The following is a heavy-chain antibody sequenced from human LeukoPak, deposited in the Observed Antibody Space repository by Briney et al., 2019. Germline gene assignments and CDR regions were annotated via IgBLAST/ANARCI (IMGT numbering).Heavy chain of an antibody. J-gene: IGHJ4*02. Sequence: GASVKVSCKASEYTFTSYYMHWVRQAPGQGLEGMGIINPSGGSTSYAQKFQGRVTMTRDTSTSTVYMELSSLRSEDTAVYYCARAPVHYYDSSGYYYYFDYWGQGTLVTVSS. CDR3: ARAPVHYYDSSGYYYYFDY. D-gene: IGHD3-22*01. CDR1: EYTFTSYY. CDR2: INPSGGST. V-gene: IGHV1-46*01.